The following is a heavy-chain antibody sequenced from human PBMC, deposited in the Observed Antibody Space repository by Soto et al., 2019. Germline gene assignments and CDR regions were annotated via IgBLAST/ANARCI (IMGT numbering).Heavy chain of an antibody. V-gene: IGHV1-69*01. CDR2: IIPIFGTA. CDR3: ARTVLAAAGTPFDY. J-gene: IGHJ4*02. D-gene: IGHD6-13*01. Sequence: QVQLVQSGAEVTKPGSSVKVSCKASGGTFSSYAISWVRQAPGQGLEWMGGIIPIFGTAHYAQKFQGRVTITADESTSTADMELSSLRSEDTAVYYCARTVLAAAGTPFDYWGQGTLVTVSS. CDR1: GGTFSSYA.